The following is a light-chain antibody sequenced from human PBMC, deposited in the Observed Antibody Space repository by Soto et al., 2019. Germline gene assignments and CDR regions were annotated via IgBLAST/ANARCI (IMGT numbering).Light chain of an antibody. CDR2: DTT. V-gene: IGLV7-46*01. CDR1: TGAVTSGNY. CDR3: LLSYSGTNWV. J-gene: IGLJ3*02. Sequence: QAVVTQEPSLTVSPGGTVTLTCGSSTGAVTSGNYPYWFQKKPGQAPRTLIYDTTNKQSWTPARFSGSLLGDKAALTLAGAQTDDEADYYCLLSYSGTNWVFGGGTKLTVL.